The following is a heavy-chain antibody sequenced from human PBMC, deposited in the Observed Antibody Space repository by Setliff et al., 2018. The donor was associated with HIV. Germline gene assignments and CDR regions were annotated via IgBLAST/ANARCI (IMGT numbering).Heavy chain of an antibody. V-gene: IGHV1-18*01. CDR3: ARSRTDDGSGRYYNNDWFDS. Sequence: VKVSCKASGYTFNDYGINWVRQAPGQGLEWMGWISGYNGNTKYAQKFQGRVTITADESTSTAYMELSSLRSEDTAVYYCARSRTDDGSGRYYNNDWFDSWGQGTLVTVSS. CDR2: ISGYNGNT. J-gene: IGHJ5*01. D-gene: IGHD3-10*01. CDR1: GYTFNDYG.